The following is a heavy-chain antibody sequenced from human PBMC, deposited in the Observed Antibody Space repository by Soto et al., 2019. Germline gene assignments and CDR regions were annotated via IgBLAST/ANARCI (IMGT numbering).Heavy chain of an antibody. CDR2: IYYSGST. CDR1: GGSISRYY. CDR3: ARAVDIVATIDY. D-gene: IGHD5-12*01. V-gene: IGHV4-59*01. Sequence: SETLSLTCTVSGGSISRYYWSWIRQPPGKGLEWIGYIYYSGSTNYNPSLKSRVTISVDTSKNQFSLKLSSVTAADTAVYYCARAVDIVATIDYWGQGTLVTVSS. J-gene: IGHJ4*02.